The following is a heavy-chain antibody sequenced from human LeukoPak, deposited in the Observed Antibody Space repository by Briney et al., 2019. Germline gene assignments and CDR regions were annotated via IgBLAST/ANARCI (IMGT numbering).Heavy chain of an antibody. CDR2: ISSSSSSSSSSSPT. CDR3: ERDWSYAFDI. J-gene: IGHJ3*02. CDR1: GFTFSSYS. Sequence: GGSLRLSCVASGFTFSSYSINWVRQAPGKGLEWVSHISSSSSSSSSSSPTYYADSVKGRFTISRDDAKNSLYLQMNSLRAEDTALDYCERDWSYAFDIWGQGTMVSVSS. D-gene: IGHD1-26*01. V-gene: IGHV3-48*01.